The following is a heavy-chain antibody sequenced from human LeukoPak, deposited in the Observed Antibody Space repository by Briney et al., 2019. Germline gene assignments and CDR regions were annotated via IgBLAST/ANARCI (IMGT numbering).Heavy chain of an antibody. D-gene: IGHD3-10*01. CDR1: GFTFSSYG. V-gene: IGHV3-33*01. CDR2: IWYDGSNK. Sequence: QAGGSLRLSCAASGFTFSSYGMHWVRQAPGKGLEWVAVIWYDGSNKYYADSVKGRFTISRGNSKNTLYLQMNSLRAEDTAVYYCARDGYYGSGKYYYYYYMDVWGKGTTVTVSS. CDR3: ARDGYYGSGKYYYYYYMDV. J-gene: IGHJ6*03.